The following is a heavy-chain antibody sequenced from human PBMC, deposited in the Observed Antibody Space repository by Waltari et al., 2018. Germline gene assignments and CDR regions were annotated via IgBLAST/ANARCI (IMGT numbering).Heavy chain of an antibody. CDR2: TYYRSRWYN. CDR3: ARDPPDGYTYFDY. Sequence: QVQLQQSGPGLVKPSQTLSPTCSLPGDSVSSKTAAWNWIRQSPSRGLEWLGRTYYRSRWYNNYAVSVKSRITINQDTSKNQFSLQLSSVTPEDTAVYYCARDPPDGYTYFDYWGQGTLVTVSS. V-gene: IGHV6-1*01. D-gene: IGHD3-16*01. J-gene: IGHJ4*02. CDR1: GDSVSSKTAA.